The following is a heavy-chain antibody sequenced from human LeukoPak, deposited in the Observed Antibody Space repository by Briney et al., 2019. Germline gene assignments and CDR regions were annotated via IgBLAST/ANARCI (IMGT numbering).Heavy chain of an antibody. J-gene: IGHJ4*02. CDR1: GFTFSTYS. CDR3: AKDLGGEGGSGFPGY. CDR2: ISGSGGDT. D-gene: IGHD3-10*01. Sequence: GGSLRLSCAASGFTFSTYSMTWVRQAPGKGLEWVSAISGSGGDTYYADSVKGRFTISRDNSKNTLYLQMNSLRPEDTAVYFCAKDLGGEGGSGFPGYWGQGNPVTVSS. V-gene: IGHV3-23*01.